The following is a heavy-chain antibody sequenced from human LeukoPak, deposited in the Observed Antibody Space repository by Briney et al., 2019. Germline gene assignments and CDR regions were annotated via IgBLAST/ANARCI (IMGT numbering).Heavy chain of an antibody. Sequence: ASVKVSCTASGYTFTSYGISWVRQAPGQGLEWMGWISGYNGNTNYAQKLQGRVTMTTDTSTSTAYMELRSLRSDDTAVYYCATETLYYGMDVWGQGTTVTVSS. V-gene: IGHV1-18*01. CDR2: ISGYNGNT. J-gene: IGHJ6*02. CDR1: GYTFTSYG. CDR3: ATETLYYGMDV.